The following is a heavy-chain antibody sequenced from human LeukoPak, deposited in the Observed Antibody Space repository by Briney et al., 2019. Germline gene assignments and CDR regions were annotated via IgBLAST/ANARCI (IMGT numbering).Heavy chain of an antibody. J-gene: IGHJ6*03. V-gene: IGHV4-4*08. D-gene: IGHD6-19*01. CDR1: SGSISSYC. Sequence: SETLSLTCTVSSGSISSYCWSWIRQPPGKGLEWIGCIYHSGSTNYNPSLKSRVTISVDTSKNQFSLKLSSVTAADTAVYYCARTPYSSGWDYYYYYMDVWGKGTTVTVSS. CDR2: IYHSGST. CDR3: ARTPYSSGWDYYYYYMDV.